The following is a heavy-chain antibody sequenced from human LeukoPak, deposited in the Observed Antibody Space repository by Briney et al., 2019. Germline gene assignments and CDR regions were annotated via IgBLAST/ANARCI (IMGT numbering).Heavy chain of an antibody. D-gene: IGHD2-15*01. CDR1: GFTFSDYG. V-gene: IGHV3-74*01. Sequence: SGGSLRLSCAASGFTFSDYGMHWVRQAPRKGLVWVSRISTDGYTTDYADFVQGRFTASRDNTKNTWSLEMNSLRAEDTAVYYCVVGGSPGYWGQGTLVTVSS. J-gene: IGHJ4*02. CDR3: VVGGSPGY. CDR2: ISTDGYTT.